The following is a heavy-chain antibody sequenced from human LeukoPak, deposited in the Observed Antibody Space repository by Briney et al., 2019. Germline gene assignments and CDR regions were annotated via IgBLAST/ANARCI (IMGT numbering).Heavy chain of an antibody. D-gene: IGHD2-2*01. J-gene: IGHJ5*02. CDR2: MNQDGNEK. CDR3: ARYIIVLPGAVVKWFDT. CDR1: GFTFSSYW. V-gene: IGHV3-7*03. Sequence: GGSLRLSCSASGFTFSSYWMSWVRQAPGKGLEWVANMNQDGNEKYYVDSVKGRFTISRDNAKNSLYLQMNSLRAEDTAMYYCARYIIVLPGAVVKWFDTWGQGTLVTVSS.